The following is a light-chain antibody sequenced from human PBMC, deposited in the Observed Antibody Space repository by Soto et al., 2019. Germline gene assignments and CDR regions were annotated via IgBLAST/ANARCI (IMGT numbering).Light chain of an antibody. CDR3: ETWDTNTWV. V-gene: IGLV4-60*02. Sequence: QLVLTQSSSASASRGSSFKLPCTLSSGPSSYIIAWHQQQPGKAPRYLMKLEGSGSYNKGSGVPDRFSGSSSGADRYLTISNLQFEDEADYYCETWDTNTWVFGGGTKLTVL. CDR2: LEGSGSY. CDR1: SGPSSYI. J-gene: IGLJ3*02.